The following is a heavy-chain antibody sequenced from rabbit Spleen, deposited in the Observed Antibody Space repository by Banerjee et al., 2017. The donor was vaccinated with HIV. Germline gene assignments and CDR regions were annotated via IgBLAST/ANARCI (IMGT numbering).Heavy chain of an antibody. CDR1: GFSLSSNY. V-gene: IGHV1S40*01. Sequence: QSLEESGGGLVQPGASLTLTCTGSGFSLSSNYMSWVRQARGKGLEWIGITYGGSSGIANYANSVKGRFTISRDNAQNTVFLQMTSLTAADTATYFCARYGYAGSSYYPLKLWGQGTLVTVS. CDR2: TYGGSSGIA. CDR3: ARYGYAGSSYYPLKL. J-gene: IGHJ4*01. D-gene: IGHD8-1*01.